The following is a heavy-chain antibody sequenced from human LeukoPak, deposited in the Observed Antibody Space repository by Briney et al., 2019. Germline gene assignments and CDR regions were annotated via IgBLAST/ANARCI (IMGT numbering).Heavy chain of an antibody. Sequence: ASVKVSCKASGYTFTRYDVHWVRQAPGQGLEWMGIINPSGGSTSYAQKFQGRVTMTRDMFTSTVYMELSSLRSEDTAVYYCARDYGSLSGWGGYWGQGTLVTVSS. CDR2: INPSGGST. CDR3: ARDYGSLSGWGGY. D-gene: IGHD6-19*01. CDR1: GYTFTRYD. V-gene: IGHV1-46*01. J-gene: IGHJ4*02.